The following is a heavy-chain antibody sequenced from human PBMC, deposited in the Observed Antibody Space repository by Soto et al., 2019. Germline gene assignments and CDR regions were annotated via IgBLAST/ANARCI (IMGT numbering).Heavy chain of an antibody. CDR2: IYYSGST. CDR3: ARRMAGQPFGGAFDI. Sequence: PSETLSLTCTASGGSISSYYWSWILQRPGKGLEWIGYIYYSGSTTYNPSLKSRVTISVDTSKNQFSLKLSSVTAADPAVYSCARRMAGQPFGGAFDIWGQGTMVTVSS. CDR1: GGSISSYY. D-gene: IGHD3-16*01. J-gene: IGHJ3*02. V-gene: IGHV4-59*01.